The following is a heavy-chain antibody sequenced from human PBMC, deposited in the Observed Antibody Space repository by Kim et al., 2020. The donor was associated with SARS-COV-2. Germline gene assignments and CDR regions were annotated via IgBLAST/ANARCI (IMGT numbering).Heavy chain of an antibody. V-gene: IGHV3-33*01. D-gene: IGHD4-17*01. CDR1: GFTFSSYG. CDR3: ARGTTVATQYYFDY. CDR2: IWYDGSNK. Sequence: GGSLRLSCAASGFTFSSYGMHWVRQAPGKGLEWVAVIWYDGSNKYYADSVKGRFTISRDNSKNTLYLQMNSLRAEDTAVYYCARGTTVATQYYFDYWGQGTLVTVSS. J-gene: IGHJ4*02.